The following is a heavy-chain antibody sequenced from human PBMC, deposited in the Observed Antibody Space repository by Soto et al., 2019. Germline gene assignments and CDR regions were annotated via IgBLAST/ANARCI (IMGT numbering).Heavy chain of an antibody. CDR3: VRYPRSVGGSYRPDY. J-gene: IGHJ4*02. V-gene: IGHV3-74*01. Sequence: PGGSLRLSCAASGFTFSSYWMHWVRQGPEKGLVWVSRINSDGRITNYADAVKGRFTISRDNVKNTLYLKMNSLRAEDTAVYYCVRYPRSVGGSYRPDYWGQGTLVTVSS. D-gene: IGHD3-16*02. CDR1: GFTFSSYW. CDR2: INSDGRIT.